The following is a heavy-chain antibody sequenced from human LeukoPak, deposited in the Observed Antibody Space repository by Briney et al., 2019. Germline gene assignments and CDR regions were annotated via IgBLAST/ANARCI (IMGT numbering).Heavy chain of an antibody. D-gene: IGHD3-9*01. J-gene: IGHJ5*02. CDR1: GFTFSSYW. CDR2: INSDGSST. Sequence: PGGSLRLSCAASGFTFSSYWMHWVRQAPGKGLVWVSRINSDGSSTSYADSVKGRFTISRDNAKNSLYLQMNSLRAEDTAVYYCARDLLDYDILTGYGSWGQGTLVTVSS. CDR3: ARDLLDYDILTGYGS. V-gene: IGHV3-74*01.